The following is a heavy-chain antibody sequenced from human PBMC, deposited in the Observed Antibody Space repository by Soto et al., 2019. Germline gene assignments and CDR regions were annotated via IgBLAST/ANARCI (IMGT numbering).Heavy chain of an antibody. CDR2: INHSGST. CDR3: AKYYDFWSGYENWFDP. J-gene: IGHJ5*02. D-gene: IGHD3-3*01. V-gene: IGHV4-34*01. Sequence: SETLSLTCAVYGGSFSGYYWSWIRQPPGKGLEWIGEINHSGSTNYNPSLKSRVTISVDTSKNQFSLKLSSVTAADTAVYYCAKYYDFWSGYENWFDPWGQGTLVTVSS. CDR1: GGSFSGYY.